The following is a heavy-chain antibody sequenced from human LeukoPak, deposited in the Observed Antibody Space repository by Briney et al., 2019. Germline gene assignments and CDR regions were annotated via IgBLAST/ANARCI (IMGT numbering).Heavy chain of an antibody. CDR1: GYSISSGYY. Sequence: PSETLSLTCAVSGYSISSGYYWGWIRQPPGKGLEWIGSIYHSGSIDYNPSLKSRVTISVDTSKNQFSLKLRSVTAADTAVYYCARRYCSSTSCYTGLNFDYWGQGTLVTVSS. V-gene: IGHV4-38-2*01. D-gene: IGHD2-2*02. CDR3: ARRYCSSTSCYTGLNFDY. CDR2: IYHSGSI. J-gene: IGHJ4*02.